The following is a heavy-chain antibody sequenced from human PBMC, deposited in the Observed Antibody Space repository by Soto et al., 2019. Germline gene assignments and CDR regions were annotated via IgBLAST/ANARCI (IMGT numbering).Heavy chain of an antibody. CDR2: IWSDGSYS. Sequence: QVQLVDSGGDVVQPGRSLRLSCAASGFTFSSYGMHWVRQAPDKGLEWVAVIWSDGSYSSYADSVKRRFTISRDNSKNTVYLQMNSLRVEDTAVYYCARDRGYYYDGVDVWGQGTTVTVSS. J-gene: IGHJ6*02. CDR1: GFTFSSYG. CDR3: ARDRGYYYDGVDV. V-gene: IGHV3-33*01.